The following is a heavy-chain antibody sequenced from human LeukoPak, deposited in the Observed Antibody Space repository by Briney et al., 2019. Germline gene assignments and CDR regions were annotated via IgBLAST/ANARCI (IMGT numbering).Heavy chain of an antibody. Sequence: GRSLRLSCAASGFTFSRYGMHWVRQAPGKGLEWVATISHDGSNKNYGDSVKGRFTISRDNSKNTLYVQMNSLRAEDTAVYFCAKDWGDYYASGSSYLDDWSQGTLVTVSS. CDR1: GFTFSRYG. V-gene: IGHV3-30*18. CDR2: ISHDGSNK. CDR3: AKDWGDYYASGSSYLDD. D-gene: IGHD3-10*01. J-gene: IGHJ4*02.